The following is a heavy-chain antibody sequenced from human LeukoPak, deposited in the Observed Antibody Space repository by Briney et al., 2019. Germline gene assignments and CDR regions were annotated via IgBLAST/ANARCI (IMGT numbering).Heavy chain of an antibody. CDR2: IDPKSGDT. CDR3: ARGSMVRGVIWWFDP. V-gene: IGHV1-2*02. Sequence: ASVKVSCKASGYTFTGYYMHCVRQAPGQGLEWMGWIDPKSGDTHYAQKFEGRVTMTRDTSISTAYMELSSLRSDDTAVYYCARGSMVRGVIWWFDPWGQGTLVTVSS. D-gene: IGHD3-10*01. J-gene: IGHJ5*02. CDR1: GYTFTGYY.